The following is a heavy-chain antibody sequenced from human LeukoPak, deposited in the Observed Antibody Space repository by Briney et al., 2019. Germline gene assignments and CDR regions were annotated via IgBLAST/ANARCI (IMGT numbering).Heavy chain of an antibody. CDR2: IYYSGST. CDR1: GVSISSSSYY. V-gene: IGHV4-39*02. CDR3: ARELELLTFDY. Sequence: PSETLSLTCTVSGVSISSSSYYWGWIRQPPGKGLEWIGSIYYSGSTYYNPSLKSRVTISVDTSKNQFSLKLSSVTAADTAVYYCARELELLTFDYWGQGTLVTVSS. D-gene: IGHD1-7*01. J-gene: IGHJ4*02.